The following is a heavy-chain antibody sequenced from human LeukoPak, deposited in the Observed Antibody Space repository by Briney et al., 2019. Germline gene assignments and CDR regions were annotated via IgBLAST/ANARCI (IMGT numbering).Heavy chain of an antibody. J-gene: IGHJ4*02. CDR2: IKQDGSEK. Sequence: KSGGSVRLPCAASGFTFSSYWMSWVRQAPRKGLEWVANIKQDGSEKYYVDSVKGRFTISRDNAKNSLYLQMNSLRAEDTAVYYCARDTGYSSGWYYDYWGQGTLVTVSS. V-gene: IGHV3-7*01. CDR1: GFTFSSYW. D-gene: IGHD6-19*01. CDR3: ARDTGYSSGWYYDY.